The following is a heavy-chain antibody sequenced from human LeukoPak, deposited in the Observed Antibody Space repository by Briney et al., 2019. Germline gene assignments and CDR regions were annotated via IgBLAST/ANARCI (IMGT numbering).Heavy chain of an antibody. CDR3: ARDPLTYYYGSGSYPTNYYYYGMDV. CDR2: INPSGGST. J-gene: IGHJ6*02. V-gene: IGHV1-46*01. D-gene: IGHD3-10*01. CDR1: GYTFTSYY. Sequence: ASVKVSCKASGYTFTSYYMHWVRQAPGQGLEWMGIINPSGGSTIYAQIFQGRVTMTRDTSTSTVYMELSSLRSEDTAVYYCARDPLTYYYGSGSYPTNYYYYGMDVWGQGTTVTVSS.